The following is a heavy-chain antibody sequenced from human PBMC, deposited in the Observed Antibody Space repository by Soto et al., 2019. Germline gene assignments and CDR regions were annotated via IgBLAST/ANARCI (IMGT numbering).Heavy chain of an antibody. CDR2: IFYLGSS. V-gene: IGHV4-39*01. D-gene: IGHD3-3*02. Sequence: PSETLSLTCTVSGDAIISSDFYFFWVRQPPWKGLEWIGSIFYLGSSYYNPSLKSRVTMSVDTSKNQFSLRLRSVTAADTALYFCARHSLALRKNNWFDPWGQGIMVTVSS. CDR1: GDAIISSDFY. J-gene: IGHJ5*02. CDR3: ARHSLALRKNNWFDP.